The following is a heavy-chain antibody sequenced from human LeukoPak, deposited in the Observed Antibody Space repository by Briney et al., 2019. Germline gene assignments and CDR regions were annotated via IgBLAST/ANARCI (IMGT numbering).Heavy chain of an antibody. J-gene: IGHJ4*02. CDR1: GFIFDNFA. Sequence: GVSLRLSCAPSGFIFDNFAMTWVRQAPGRGLEWVSEITGSGGSTYYADSVKGRFTISRDNSKNTLYLQMNRLGVEDTAVYYCVGDFDYWGQGTLVTVSS. CDR3: VGDFDY. V-gene: IGHV3-23*01. D-gene: IGHD3-16*01. CDR2: ITGSGGST.